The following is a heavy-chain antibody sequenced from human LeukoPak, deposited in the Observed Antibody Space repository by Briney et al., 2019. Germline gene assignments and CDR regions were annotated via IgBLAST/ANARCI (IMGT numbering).Heavy chain of an antibody. V-gene: IGHV3-30-3*01. J-gene: IGHJ3*02. CDR3: ARDSSPRRAFDI. D-gene: IGHD6-19*01. CDR2: ISYDGSNK. Sequence: AGRSLRLSCAASGFTFSSYAMHWVRQAPGKGLEWVAVISYDGSNKYYADSVKGRFTISRDNSKNTLYLQMNSLRAEDTAVYYCARDSSPRRAFDIWGQGTMVTVSS. CDR1: GFTFSSYA.